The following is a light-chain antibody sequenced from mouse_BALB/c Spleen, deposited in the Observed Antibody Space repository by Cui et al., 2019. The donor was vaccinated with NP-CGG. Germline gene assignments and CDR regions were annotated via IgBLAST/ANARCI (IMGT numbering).Light chain of an antibody. J-gene: IGLJ1*01. V-gene: IGLV1*01. CDR1: TGAVTTSNY. CDR3: ALWYSNHWV. CDR2: GTN. Sequence: QAVVTQESALTKSPDETVTLTCRSSTGAVTTSNYANWVQEKPDHLFTGLIGGTNNRAPGVPARFSGSLIGDKAALTITGAQTEDEAIYFCALWYSNHWVFGGGTKLTVL.